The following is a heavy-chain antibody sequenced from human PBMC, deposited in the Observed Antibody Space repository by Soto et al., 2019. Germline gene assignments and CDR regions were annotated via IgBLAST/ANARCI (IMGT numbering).Heavy chain of an antibody. CDR1: GVSISSSY. D-gene: IGHD3-22*01. CDR3: ARSIRNYDSSGYSRYFDY. V-gene: IGHV4-59*01. J-gene: IGHJ4*02. Sequence: SETLSLTCTVSGVSISSSYWSWLRQSPGTGLEWIGYIYYTGTTNYNPSLKRRVTISVDTSKNQFSLKLSSVTAADTAVYYCARSIRNYDSSGYSRYFDYWGQGTLVTVSS. CDR2: IYYTGTT.